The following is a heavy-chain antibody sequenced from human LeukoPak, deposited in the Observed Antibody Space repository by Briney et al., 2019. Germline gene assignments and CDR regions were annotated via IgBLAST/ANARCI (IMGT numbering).Heavy chain of an antibody. J-gene: IGHJ6*02. Sequence: ASVKVSCKASGYTFTSYDINWVRQATGQGFEWMGWMNPNSGNTGYAQKFQGRVTMTRNTSISTAYMELSSLRSEDTAVYYCARVRRVYYYYGMDVWGQGTTVTVSS. CDR3: ARVRRVYYYYGMDV. CDR1: GYTFTSYD. CDR2: MNPNSGNT. V-gene: IGHV1-8*01.